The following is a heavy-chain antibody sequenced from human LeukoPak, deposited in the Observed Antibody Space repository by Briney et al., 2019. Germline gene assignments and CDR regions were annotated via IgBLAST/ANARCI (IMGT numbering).Heavy chain of an antibody. CDR1: GFTFSSYG. J-gene: IGHJ4*02. V-gene: IGHV3-30*18. CDR3: AKDQLGYCSSTSCYPSDY. Sequence: GGSLRLSCAASGFTFSSYGMHWVRQAPGKGLEWVAVISYDGGNKYYADSVKGRFTISRDNSKNTLYLQMNSLRAEDTAVYYCAKDQLGYCSSTSCYPSDYWGQGTLVTVSS. D-gene: IGHD2-2*01. CDR2: ISYDGGNK.